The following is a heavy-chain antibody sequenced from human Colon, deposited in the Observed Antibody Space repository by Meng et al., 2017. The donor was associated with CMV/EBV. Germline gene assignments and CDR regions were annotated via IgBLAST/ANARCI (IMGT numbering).Heavy chain of an antibody. V-gene: IGHV3-43*01. CDR1: GFIFDDYT. Sequence: GESLKISCAASGFIFDDYTLHWVRQAPGKGLERVSLITWDGGTTYYADSVKGRFTMSRDNSRNSLYLQMNSLRPEDTGLYYCAKARYYYYYGMDVWGQGTTVTVSS. CDR2: ITWDGGTT. J-gene: IGHJ6*02. D-gene: IGHD2-15*01. CDR3: AKARYYYYYGMDV.